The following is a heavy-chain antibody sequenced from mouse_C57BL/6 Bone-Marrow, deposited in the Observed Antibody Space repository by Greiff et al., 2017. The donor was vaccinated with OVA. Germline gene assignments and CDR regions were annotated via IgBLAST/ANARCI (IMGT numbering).Heavy chain of an antibody. CDR3: TSLPIYYYPY. Sequence: QVQLKQSGAELVRPGASVTLSCKASGYTFTDYEMHWVKQTPVHGLEWIGAIDPETGGTAYNQKFKGKAILSADKSSSTAYMELRRLTSEDSAVYYGTSLPIYYYPYWGQGTLVTVSA. CDR2: IDPETGGT. J-gene: IGHJ3*01. V-gene: IGHV1-15*01. D-gene: IGHD1-1*01. CDR1: GYTFTDYE.